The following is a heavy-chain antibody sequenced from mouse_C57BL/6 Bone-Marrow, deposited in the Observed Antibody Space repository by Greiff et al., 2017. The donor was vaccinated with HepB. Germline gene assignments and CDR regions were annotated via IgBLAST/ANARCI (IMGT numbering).Heavy chain of an antibody. CDR3: ASYYYGSSYGFDY. V-gene: IGHV5-17*01. CDR2: ISSGSSTI. Sequence: EVKLMESGGGLVKPGGSLKLSCAASGFTFSDYGMHWVRQAPEKGLEWVAYISSGSSTIYYADTVKGRFTISRDNAKNTLFLQMTSLRSEDTAMYYCASYYYGSSYGFDYWGQGTTLTVSS. J-gene: IGHJ2*01. D-gene: IGHD1-1*01. CDR1: GFTFSDYG.